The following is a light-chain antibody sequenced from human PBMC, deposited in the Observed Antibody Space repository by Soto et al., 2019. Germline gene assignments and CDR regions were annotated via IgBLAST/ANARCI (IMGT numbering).Light chain of an antibody. CDR1: QSVSSK. J-gene: IGKJ5*01. Sequence: TVMTQSPATLSVSPGERATLSCRASQSVSSKLAWYQQKPGQAPRLLIYGASTRATGIPARFSGSGSGTEFTLSISSLRSEDSAVYYCQQYNNWPPITFGQGTRLE. CDR3: QQYNNWPPIT. V-gene: IGKV3D-15*01. CDR2: GAS.